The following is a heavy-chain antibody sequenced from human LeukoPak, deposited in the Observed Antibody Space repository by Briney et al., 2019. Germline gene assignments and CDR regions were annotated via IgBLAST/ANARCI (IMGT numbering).Heavy chain of an antibody. Sequence: SVKVSCKASGGTFSSYAISWVRQAPGQGLEWMGGIIPIFGTANYAQKFQGRVTITTDESTSKAYMELSRQRSDDTAVYYCARDPVWFGELYWGQGTLVTVSS. CDR3: ARDPVWFGELY. D-gene: IGHD3-10*01. V-gene: IGHV1-69*05. J-gene: IGHJ4*02. CDR2: IIPIFGTA. CDR1: GGTFSSYA.